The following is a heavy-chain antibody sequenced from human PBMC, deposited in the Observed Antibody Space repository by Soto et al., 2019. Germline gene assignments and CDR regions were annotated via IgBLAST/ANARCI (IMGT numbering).Heavy chain of an antibody. CDR2: IYHSGRT. J-gene: IGHJ4*02. CDR3: ARQRTTVMTQAYFDY. V-gene: IGHV4-39*01. D-gene: IGHD4-17*01. Sequence: PSETLSLTCIVSGESISSSSYYWGWIRQPPGKGLEWIGSIYHSGRTYYNPSLKSRVSISIDTSKNQFSLKLSSVTAADTALYYCARQRTTVMTQAYFDYWGQGALVTVS. CDR1: GESISSSSYY.